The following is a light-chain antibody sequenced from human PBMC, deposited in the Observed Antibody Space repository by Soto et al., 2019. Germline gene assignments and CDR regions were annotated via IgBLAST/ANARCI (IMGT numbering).Light chain of an antibody. J-gene: IGKJ4*01. CDR2: SAS. V-gene: IGKV1-39*01. Sequence: DIQMTQSPSSLSASVGDRVIITCRASQTIGTSLNWYQQKPGRAPNLLLYSASRLQTGVPSRFSGSGSGTDFTLTISNLQPEDFATYYCQQSFTSPLTFGGGTKVDI. CDR1: QTIGTS. CDR3: QQSFTSPLT.